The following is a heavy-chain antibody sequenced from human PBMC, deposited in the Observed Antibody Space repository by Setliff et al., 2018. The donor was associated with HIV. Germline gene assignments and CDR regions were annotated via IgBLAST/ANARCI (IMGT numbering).Heavy chain of an antibody. D-gene: IGHD4-17*01. CDR2: INPNSGGT. Sequence: ASVKVSCKASGYTFTGYYMHWVRQAPGQGLEWMGWINPNSGGTNYAQKFQGRVTMTRDTSISTVYMVLSRLRSDDTAVYYCARDGGPYGDYGGGAFDIWGQGTMVTVSS. CDR1: GYTFTGYY. J-gene: IGHJ3*02. CDR3: ARDGGPYGDYGGGAFDI. V-gene: IGHV1-2*02.